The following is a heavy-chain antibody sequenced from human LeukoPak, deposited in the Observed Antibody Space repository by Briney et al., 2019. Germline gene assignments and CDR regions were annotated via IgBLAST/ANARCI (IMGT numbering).Heavy chain of an antibody. CDR3: AGLVVGTDTIDY. V-gene: IGHV4-59*08. Sequence: PSETLSFTCTVSGGSISSYYWSWIRQPPGKGLEWIGYIYYSGSTNYNPSLKSRVTISVDTSKNQFSLKLNSVTAADTAVYHCAGLVVGTDTIDYWGQGTLVTVSS. J-gene: IGHJ4*02. CDR1: GGSISSYY. D-gene: IGHD2-21*02. CDR2: IYYSGST.